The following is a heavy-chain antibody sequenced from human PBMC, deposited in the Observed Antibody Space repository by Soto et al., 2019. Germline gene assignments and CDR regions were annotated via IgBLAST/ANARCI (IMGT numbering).Heavy chain of an antibody. CDR1: AGYIRSSSYY. J-gene: IGHJ6*01. D-gene: IGHD3-22*01. V-gene: IGHV4-39*03. CDR2: IYYSGST. CDR3: AGYDSSGYRCMGG. Sequence: SETLSLTCTVSAGYIRSSSYYWGWIRQPPGKGLEWIGSIYYSGSTYYNPSLTSLVTISVDTSKNQFSLKLSSVTAADPAVYYSAGYDSSGYRCMGGCGHATTV.